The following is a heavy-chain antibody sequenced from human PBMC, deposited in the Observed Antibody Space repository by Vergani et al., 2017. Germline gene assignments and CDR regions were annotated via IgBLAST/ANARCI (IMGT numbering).Heavy chain of an antibody. CDR1: GGSFSDYY. CDR2: INHRGST. J-gene: IGHJ4*02. D-gene: IGHD3-10*01. CDR3: ARGLGLYGSGSYRYYVDY. Sequence: QVQLPQWGAGLLKPSETLSLTCAVYGGSFSDYYWSWIRQPPGKGLEWIGEINHRGSTNYNPSLKSRVTISVDTSKNQFSLKLSSVTAADTAVYYCARGLGLYGSGSYRYYVDYWGQGTLVTVSS. V-gene: IGHV4-34*01.